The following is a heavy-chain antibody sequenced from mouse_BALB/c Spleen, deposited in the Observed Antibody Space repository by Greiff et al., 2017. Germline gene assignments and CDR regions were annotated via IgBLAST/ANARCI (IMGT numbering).Heavy chain of an antibody. CDR2: ISSGSSTI. V-gene: IGHV5-17*02. CDR1: GFTFSSFG. Sequence: EVMLVESGGGLVQPGGSRKLSCAASGFTFSSFGMHWVRQAPEKGLEWVAYISSGSSTIYYADTVKGRFTISRDNPKNTLFLQMTSLRSEDTAMYYCARWNWEDWYFDVWGAGTTVTVSS. CDR3: ARWNWEDWYFDV. D-gene: IGHD4-1*01. J-gene: IGHJ1*01.